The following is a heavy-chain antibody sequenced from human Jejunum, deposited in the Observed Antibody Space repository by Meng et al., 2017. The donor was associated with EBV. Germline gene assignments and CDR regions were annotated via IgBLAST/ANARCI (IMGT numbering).Heavy chain of an antibody. CDR1: GYTFTGYH. D-gene: IGHD3-16*01. CDR2: INPNSGGT. CDR3: ASTDLTDYDRNWFDP. J-gene: IGHJ5*02. Sequence: QVEQGEAVAALMKAGGSMKGSCKAPGYTFTGYHINCARQATGKGLELMGLINPNSGGTDYAHNFQGRVTMTRYTSTTTVYMEMSSLTSDDTAVYYCASTDLTDYDRNWFDPWGQGTLVTVSS. V-gene: IGHV1-2*06.